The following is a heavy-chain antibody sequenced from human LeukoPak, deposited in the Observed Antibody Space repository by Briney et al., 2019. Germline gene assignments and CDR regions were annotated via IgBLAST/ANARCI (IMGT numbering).Heavy chain of an antibody. D-gene: IGHD1-26*01. CDR2: INHSGST. Sequence: SETLSLTCAVYGGSFSGYYWGWIRQPPGKGLEWIGEINHSGSTNYNPSLKSRVTISVDTSKNQFSLKLSSVTAADTAVYYCARGTQIVGAPYYMDVWGKGTTVTVSS. CDR1: GGSFSGYY. J-gene: IGHJ6*03. CDR3: ARGTQIVGAPYYMDV. V-gene: IGHV4-34*01.